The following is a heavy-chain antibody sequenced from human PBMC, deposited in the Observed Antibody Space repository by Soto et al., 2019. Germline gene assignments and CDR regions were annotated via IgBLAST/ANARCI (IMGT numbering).Heavy chain of an antibody. D-gene: IGHD2-2*01. CDR1: GFTFSSYA. CDR3: ARDILPYATSESYFDY. CDR2: ISYDGSNK. Sequence: GGSLRLSCAASGFTFSSYAMHWVRQAPGKGLEWVAVISYDGSNKYYADSVKGRFTISRDNSKNTLYLQMNSLRAEDTAVYYCARDILPYATSESYFDYWGKGTLVTVSS. J-gene: IGHJ4*02. V-gene: IGHV3-30-3*01.